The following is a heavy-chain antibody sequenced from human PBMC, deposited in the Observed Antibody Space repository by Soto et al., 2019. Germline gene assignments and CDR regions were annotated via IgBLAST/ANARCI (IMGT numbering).Heavy chain of an antibody. D-gene: IGHD3-9*01. CDR3: AKDLGGVYDIMTGTGYYGTDV. J-gene: IGHJ6*02. Sequence: PGGSLRLSCAASGFTFSSYGMHWVRQAPGKGLEWVAVISYDGSNKYYADSVKGRFTISRDNSKNTLYLQMNSLRAEDTAVYYCAKDLGGVYDIMTGTGYYGTDVRGPAPTLTGS. CDR1: GFTFSSYG. V-gene: IGHV3-30*18. CDR2: ISYDGSNK.